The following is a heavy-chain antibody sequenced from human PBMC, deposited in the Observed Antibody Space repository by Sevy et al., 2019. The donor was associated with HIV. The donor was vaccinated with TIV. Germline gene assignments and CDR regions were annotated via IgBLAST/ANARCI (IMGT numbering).Heavy chain of an antibody. D-gene: IGHD2-21*02. V-gene: IGHV3-48*02. CDR1: GFTFSSYS. CDR2: ISSSSSTI. Sequence: GGSLRLSCAASGFTFSSYSMNWVRQAPGKGLEWVSYISSSSSTIYYADSVKGQFTISRDNAKNSLYLQMNSLRDEDTAVYYCARDRRGGDRYYYYYYMDVWGKGTTVTVSS. CDR3: ARDRRGGDRYYYYYYMDV. J-gene: IGHJ6*03.